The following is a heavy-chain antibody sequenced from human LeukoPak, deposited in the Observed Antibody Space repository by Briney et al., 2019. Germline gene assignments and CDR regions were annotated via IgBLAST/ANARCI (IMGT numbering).Heavy chain of an antibody. D-gene: IGHD3-3*02. Sequence: ASVKVSSKASGYTFSDFYIHWVRQAPGQGLEYVGWITPKSGDTYSPQRFQGRVTMTRDASISTVYMELSSLRSDDTAVYFCARVRLADERAWAYWGQGTLVTVSS. CDR2: ITPKSGDT. CDR3: ARVRLADERAWAY. J-gene: IGHJ4*02. V-gene: IGHV1-2*02. CDR1: GYTFSDFY.